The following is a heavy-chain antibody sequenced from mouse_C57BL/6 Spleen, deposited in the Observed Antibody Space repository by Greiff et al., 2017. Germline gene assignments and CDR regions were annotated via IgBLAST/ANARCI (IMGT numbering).Heavy chain of an antibody. D-gene: IGHD1-1*01. CDR1: GYTFTDYE. CDR3: TSASITTVVASPLDY. Sequence: QVQLQQSGAELVRPGASVTLSCKASGYTFTDYEMHWVTQTPVHGLEWIGAIDPETGGTAYNPKFKGKAILTANKSSSTAYMELRSLTSEDSAVYCCTSASITTVVASPLDYWGQGTTLTGSS. J-gene: IGHJ2*01. V-gene: IGHV1-15*01. CDR2: IDPETGGT.